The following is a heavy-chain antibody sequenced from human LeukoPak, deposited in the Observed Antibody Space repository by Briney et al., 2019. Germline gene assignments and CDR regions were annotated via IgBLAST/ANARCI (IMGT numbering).Heavy chain of an antibody. CDR1: GYTLTELS. CDR3: ATGLRGISIAARPSGDY. J-gene: IGHJ4*02. V-gene: IGHV1-24*01. CDR2: FDPEDGET. Sequence: ASVKVSCKVSGYTLTELSMHWVRQAPGKGLVWMGGFDPEDGETIYAQKFQGRVTMTEDTSTDTAYMELSSLRSEDTAVYYCATGLRGISIAARPSGDYWGQGTLVTVSS. D-gene: IGHD6-6*01.